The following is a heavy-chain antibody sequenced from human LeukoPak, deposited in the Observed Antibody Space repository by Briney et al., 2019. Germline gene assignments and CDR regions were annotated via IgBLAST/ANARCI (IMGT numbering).Heavy chain of an antibody. D-gene: IGHD6-13*01. CDR1: GFTFSSYW. J-gene: IGHJ4*02. V-gene: IGHV3-7*01. Sequence: PGGSLRLSCAASGFTFSSYWMSWVRQAPGKGLEWVANIKQDGSEKLYADSVKGRFTISRDNAKNSLFLQMNSLRAEDTAVYYCARACSMTTCNFDYWGQGTLVTVSS. CDR3: ARACSMTTCNFDY. CDR2: IKQDGSEK.